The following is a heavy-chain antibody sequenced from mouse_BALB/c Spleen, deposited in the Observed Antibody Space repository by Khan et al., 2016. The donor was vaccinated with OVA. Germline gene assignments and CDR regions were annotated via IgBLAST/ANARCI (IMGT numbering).Heavy chain of an antibody. CDR3: LSGYGYSMDY. CDR2: IDTDNGDT. CDR1: GYNIKHYY. D-gene: IGHD3-1*01. J-gene: IGHJ4*01. V-gene: IGHV14-4*02. Sequence: VQLKQSGAELVRSGASVKLSCTVSGYNIKHYYIHWVKQRPEQGLEWIGWIDTDNGDTEYAPKFQGKAAMTADTSSNTAYLPLGSLTSEYTAFYYCLSGYGYSMDYWGQGTSVTVSS.